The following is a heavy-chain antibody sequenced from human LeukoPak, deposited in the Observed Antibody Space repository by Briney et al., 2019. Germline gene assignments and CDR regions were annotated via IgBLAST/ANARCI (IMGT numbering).Heavy chain of an antibody. CDR1: GDSFSGYF. J-gene: IGHJ4*02. D-gene: IGHD2-15*01. CDR2: INQRVST. CDR3: ARGSKFDGYCSAGACYSAYFDH. V-gene: IGHV4-34*01. Sequence: SETLSLTCALYGDSFSGYFWSWLRQPPGKRLEWIGEINQRVSTIYSPSLKTRVTLSVDTSKQQISRRLTSVSAADTATYYCARGSKFDGYCSAGACYSAYFDHWGQGTPVTVTA.